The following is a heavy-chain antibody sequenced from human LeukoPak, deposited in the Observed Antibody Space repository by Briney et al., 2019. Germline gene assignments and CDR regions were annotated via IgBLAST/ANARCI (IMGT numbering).Heavy chain of an antibody. CDR2: IYYSGST. CDR3: ARELRYFDYLSDY. D-gene: IGHD3-9*01. Sequence: SETLSLTCTVSGGSISSSSYYWGWIRQPPGKGLEWIGSIYYSGSTYYNPSLKSRVTISVDTSKNQFSLKLSSVTAADTAVYYCARELRYFDYLSDYWGQGTLVTVSS. V-gene: IGHV4-39*01. J-gene: IGHJ4*02. CDR1: GGSISSSSYY.